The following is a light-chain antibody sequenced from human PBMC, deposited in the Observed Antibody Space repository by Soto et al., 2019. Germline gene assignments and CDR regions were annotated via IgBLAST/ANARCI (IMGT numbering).Light chain of an antibody. CDR1: QSISSY. J-gene: IGKJ2*01. CDR2: DAS. CDR3: QQYDNLPYT. V-gene: IGKV1-33*01. Sequence: IQMTQSPSSLSASVGDRVTITCRASQSISSYLNWYQQKPGKAPKLLIYDASNLETGVPSRFSGSGSGTDFTFTISSLQPEDIATYYCQQYDNLPYTFGQGTKVDIK.